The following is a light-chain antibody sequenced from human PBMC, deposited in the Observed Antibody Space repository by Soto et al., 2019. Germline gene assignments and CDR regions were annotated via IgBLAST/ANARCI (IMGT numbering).Light chain of an antibody. CDR1: QSAGTY. CDR3: QQSYSTPFVT. V-gene: IGKV3-11*01. J-gene: IGKJ5*01. Sequence: EIVLTQSPATLSLSPGERATLSFSASQSAGTYLAWYQQKPGQAPRLLVYDASNRATGIPARFSGSGSGTDFTLTIDNLEPEDFATYYCQQSYSTPFVTFGQGTRLEIK. CDR2: DAS.